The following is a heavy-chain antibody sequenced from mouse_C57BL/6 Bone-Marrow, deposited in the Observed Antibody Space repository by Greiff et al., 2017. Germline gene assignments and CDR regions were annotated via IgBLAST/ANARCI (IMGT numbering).Heavy chain of an antibody. V-gene: IGHV10-1*01. D-gene: IGHD1-1*01. Sequence: EVNLVESGGGLVQPKGSLKLSCAASGFSFNTYAMNWVRPAPGKGLEWVARIRSKSNNYATYYADSVKDRFTISRDDSESMLYLQMNNLKTEDTAMYYCVRLVPPTAYWGQGTLVTVSA. CDR2: IRSKSNNYAT. CDR3: VRLVPPTAY. J-gene: IGHJ3*01. CDR1: GFSFNTYA.